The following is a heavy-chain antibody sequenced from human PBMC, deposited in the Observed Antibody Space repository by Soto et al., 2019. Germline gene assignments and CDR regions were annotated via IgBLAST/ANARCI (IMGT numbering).Heavy chain of an antibody. V-gene: IGHV4-59*01. CDR2: MYHSGTT. CDR1: GASISSYY. Sequence: QVQLQESGPGLVKPSETLSLTCTVSGASISSYYWNWIRQSPTKGLEWIGNMYHSGTTKYNPSLTSRVIMSIDTSKNQFSLKLSSVTAADTAIYYWAAGNDYWGQGTLVTVSS. D-gene: IGHD6-13*01. CDR3: AAGNDY. J-gene: IGHJ4*02.